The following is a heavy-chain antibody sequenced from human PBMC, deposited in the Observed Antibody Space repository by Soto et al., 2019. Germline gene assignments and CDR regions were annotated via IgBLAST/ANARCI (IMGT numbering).Heavy chain of an antibody. CDR2: IHYSGST. Sequence: QVQLQESGPGLVKPSETLSLTCTVSGGSISSYYWSWIRQPPGKGLEYIGYIHYSGSTNYKPSLRSRVTISVDTSTNQFSLKLSSVTAADTAVYYCARHWTGLDYWGQGTLVTVSS. V-gene: IGHV4-59*08. CDR3: ARHWTGLDY. J-gene: IGHJ4*02. D-gene: IGHD2-8*02. CDR1: GGSISSYY.